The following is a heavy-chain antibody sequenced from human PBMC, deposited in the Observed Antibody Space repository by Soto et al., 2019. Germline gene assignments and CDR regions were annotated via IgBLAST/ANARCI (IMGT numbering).Heavy chain of an antibody. J-gene: IGHJ6*03. CDR1: GYTFTSYY. CDR2: INPSGGST. CDR3: ARDTADPLSYYYYYMDV. V-gene: IGHV1-46*01. D-gene: IGHD5-18*01. Sequence: ASVKVSCKASGYTFTSYYMHWVRQAPGQGLEWMGIINPSGGSTSYAQKFQGRVTMTRDTSTSTVYMELSSLRSEDTAVYYCARDTADPLSYYYYYMDVWGKGTTVTVSS.